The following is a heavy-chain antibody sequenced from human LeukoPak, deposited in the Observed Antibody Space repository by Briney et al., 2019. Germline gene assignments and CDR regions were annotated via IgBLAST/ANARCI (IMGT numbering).Heavy chain of an antibody. CDR2: TYFRSKWNN. V-gene: IGHV6-1*01. J-gene: IGHJ4*02. CDR1: GDNVFSNSVA. D-gene: IGHD6-25*01. Sequence: SQRLSLTCAISGDNVFSNSVAWNWIRQSPSRGLEWLGRTYFRSKWNNDYALSVKSRITINLDTAKNHLSLQLNSVTPEDTAVYYCARGAMSAFDYWGQGTLVTGSS. CDR3: ARGAMSAFDY.